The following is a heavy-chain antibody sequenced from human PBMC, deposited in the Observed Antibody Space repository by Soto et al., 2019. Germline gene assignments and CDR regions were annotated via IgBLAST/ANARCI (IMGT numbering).Heavy chain of an antibody. D-gene: IGHD5-12*01. J-gene: IGHJ4*02. Sequence: SETLSLTCTVSGGSISSYYWSWIRQPPGKGLEWIGYIYYSGSTNYNPSLKSRVTISVDTSKNQFSLKLSSVTAADTAVYYCARGFEYSGYDFDYWGQGTLVTVSS. V-gene: IGHV4-59*01. CDR3: ARGFEYSGYDFDY. CDR2: IYYSGST. CDR1: GGSISSYY.